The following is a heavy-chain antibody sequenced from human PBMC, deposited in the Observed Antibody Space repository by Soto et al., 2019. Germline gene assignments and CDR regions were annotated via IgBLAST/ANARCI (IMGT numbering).Heavy chain of an antibody. Sequence: QVQLQQWGAGLLKPSETLSITCSVSSGHFSGYYWSWIRQAPGKGLEWIGEISHSGSTNYNPSLTSRVNISVDTSKNKFSLKLSSVTAAYTAVYYCARSYITNDAFEIWGQGTVVTVSS. CDR1: SGHFSGYY. V-gene: IGHV4-34*01. CDR3: ARSYITNDAFEI. J-gene: IGHJ3*02. D-gene: IGHD1-1*01. CDR2: ISHSGST.